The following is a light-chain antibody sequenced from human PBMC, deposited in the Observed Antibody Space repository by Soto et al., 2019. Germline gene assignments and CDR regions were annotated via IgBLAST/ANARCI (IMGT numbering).Light chain of an antibody. CDR3: SLYTTCNTRVG. CDR2: EVN. V-gene: IGLV2-18*01. J-gene: IGLJ2*01. CDR1: SSDVGNYNR. Sequence: QSALTQPPSVSGSPGQSVSISCTGTSSDVGNYNRVSWYQQPPGTAPKLIIYEVNNRPSGVPDRYSGSKSGNTASLTSSGIRAEYEAHYFGSLYTTCNTRVGLGGVTPLTVL.